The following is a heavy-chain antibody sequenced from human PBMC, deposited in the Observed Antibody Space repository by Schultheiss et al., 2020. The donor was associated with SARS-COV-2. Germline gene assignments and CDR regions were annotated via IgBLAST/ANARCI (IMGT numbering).Heavy chain of an antibody. J-gene: IGHJ4*02. D-gene: IGHD1-26*01. CDR1: GFTFSSYA. Sequence: GGSLRLSCAASGFTFSSYAMSWVRQAPGKGLEWVAVISYDGSNKYYADSVKGRFTISRDNSKNTLYLQMNSLRAEDTAVYYCAKGRFQRSGSYLRDFDYWGQGTLVTVSS. V-gene: IGHV3-30*18. CDR2: ISYDGSNK. CDR3: AKGRFQRSGSYLRDFDY.